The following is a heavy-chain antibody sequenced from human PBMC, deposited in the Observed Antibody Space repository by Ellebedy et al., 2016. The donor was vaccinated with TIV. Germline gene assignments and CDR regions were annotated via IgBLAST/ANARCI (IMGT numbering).Heavy chain of an antibody. J-gene: IGHJ6*03. V-gene: IGHV3-33*01. CDR2: IWFDGSED. CDR3: ARDFGADVLYYNMDV. Sequence: GESLKISXAASGFTFSSYGMHWVRQAPGKGLEWVALIWFDGSEDSYADSVKGRFTISRDNSENTLYLEINSVTAEDTAIYYCARDFGADVLYYNMDVWGQGTTVTVSS. CDR1: GFTFSSYG. D-gene: IGHD1-26*01.